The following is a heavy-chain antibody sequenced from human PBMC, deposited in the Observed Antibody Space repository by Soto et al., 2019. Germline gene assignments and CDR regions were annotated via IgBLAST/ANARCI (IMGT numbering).Heavy chain of an antibody. V-gene: IGHV3-53*01. CDR3: ATWHLREHAYDI. CDR1: GLTVSGKKY. D-gene: IGHD5-12*01. CDR2: VYDLDGT. J-gene: IGHJ3*02. Sequence: DVQLVESGGGLIQPGGSLRLSCVASGLTVSGKKYMAWVRQAPGKGPEWVSAVYDLDGTYYADSVRGRFTTSIGGSRTTVDLQIRDLRPEDTALYFCATWHLREHAYDIWGQGTMVTVSS.